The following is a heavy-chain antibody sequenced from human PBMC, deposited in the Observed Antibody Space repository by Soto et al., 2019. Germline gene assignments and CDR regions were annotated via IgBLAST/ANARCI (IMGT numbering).Heavy chain of an antibody. Sequence: SETLSLTCTVSGGSISSGDYYWSWIRQPPGKGLEWIGYIYYSGSTYYNPSLKSRVTISVDTSKNQFSLKLSSVTAADTAVYYCARSSYSSSSGVDYWGQGTLVTVSA. J-gene: IGHJ4*02. D-gene: IGHD6-6*01. CDR1: GGSISSGDYY. CDR2: IYYSGST. CDR3: ARSSYSSSSGVDY. V-gene: IGHV4-30-4*01.